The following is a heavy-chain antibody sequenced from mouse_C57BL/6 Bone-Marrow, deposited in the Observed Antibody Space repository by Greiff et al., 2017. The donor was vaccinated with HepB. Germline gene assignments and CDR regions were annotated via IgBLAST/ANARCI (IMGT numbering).Heavy chain of an antibody. D-gene: IGHD1-1*01. V-gene: IGHV1-26*01. CDR2: INPNNGGT. Sequence: EVQLQQSGPELVKPGASVKISCKASGYTFTDYYMNWVKQSHGKSLEWIGDINPNNGGTSYNQKFKGKATLTVDKSSSTAYMELRSLTSEDSAVYYCARALYYYGSSYPPDYWGQGTTLTVSS. CDR1: GYTFTDYY. CDR3: ARALYYYGSSYPPDY. J-gene: IGHJ2*01.